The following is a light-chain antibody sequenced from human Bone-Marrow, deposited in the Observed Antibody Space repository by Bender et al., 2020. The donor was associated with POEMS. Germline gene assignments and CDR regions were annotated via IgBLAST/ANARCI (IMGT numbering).Light chain of an antibody. J-gene: IGLJ3*02. CDR2: EGD. CDR1: TTDVANYYL. V-gene: IGLV2-23*01. Sequence: QSALTQPASVSGSPGQSITISCTGTTTDVANYYLVSWYQQHPGKAPNLILYEGDKRPSGVSGRFSGSKSDNTASLTISGLLADDEADYYCCSCTHDTFVFGGGTRLTV. CDR3: CSCTHDTFV.